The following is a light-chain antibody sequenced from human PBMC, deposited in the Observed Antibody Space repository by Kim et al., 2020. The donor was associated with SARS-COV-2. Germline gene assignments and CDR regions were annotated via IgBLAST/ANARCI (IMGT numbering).Light chain of an antibody. Sequence: VARGERAALSCRARQSVSSNLAWYQQKPGEAPRGLSYGASTRATGIPARCSGSGSGTEFTLTISGLQCEDFAVYYGEEYNNWAVTFGAGGKVGI. V-gene: IGKV3-15*01. CDR2: GAS. CDR1: QSVSSN. J-gene: IGKJ4*01. CDR3: EEYNNWAVT.